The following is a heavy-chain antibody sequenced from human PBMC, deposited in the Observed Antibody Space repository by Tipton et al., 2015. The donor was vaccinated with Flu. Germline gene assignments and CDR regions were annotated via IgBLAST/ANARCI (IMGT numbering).Heavy chain of an antibody. V-gene: IGHV3-21*01. CDR2: ITSGSTLI. D-gene: IGHD6-19*01. CDR1: GFTFSSYS. Sequence: SLRLSCAASGFTFSSYSMNWVRQAPGEGLEWVSCITSGSTLIDYAESVKGRFTVSRDNAKNSLYLQMNSLRAEDTAVYYCARDVGWLRADYWGQGTLVTVSS. CDR3: ARDVGWLRADY. J-gene: IGHJ4*02.